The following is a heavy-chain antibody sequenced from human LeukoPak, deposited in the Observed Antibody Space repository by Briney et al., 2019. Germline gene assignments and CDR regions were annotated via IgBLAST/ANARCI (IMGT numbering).Heavy chain of an antibody. Sequence: PGGSLRLSCAASGFTFSSYGMHWVRQAPGKGLEWVAFIRYDGSNKYYADSVKGRFTISRDDSKNTLYLQMNSLRAEDTAVYYCAKEKLELRRVNWFDPWGQGTLVTVSS. D-gene: IGHD1-7*01. J-gene: IGHJ5*02. V-gene: IGHV3-30*02. CDR1: GFTFSSYG. CDR3: AKEKLELRRVNWFDP. CDR2: IRYDGSNK.